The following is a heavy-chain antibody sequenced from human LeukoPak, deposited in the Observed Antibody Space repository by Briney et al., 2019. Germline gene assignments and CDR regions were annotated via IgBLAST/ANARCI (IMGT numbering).Heavy chain of an antibody. CDR1: GGSISSYY. J-gene: IGHJ5*02. CDR3: ARGWGDYYDSSGYSNWFDP. CDR2: IYYSGST. V-gene: IGHV4-59*01. D-gene: IGHD3-22*01. Sequence: SETLSLTCTVSGGSISSYYWSWIRQPPGKGLEWIGYIYYSGSTNYNPSLKSRVTISVDTSKNQFSLKLSSVTAADTAVYYCARGWGDYYDSSGYSNWFDPWGQGTLVTVSS.